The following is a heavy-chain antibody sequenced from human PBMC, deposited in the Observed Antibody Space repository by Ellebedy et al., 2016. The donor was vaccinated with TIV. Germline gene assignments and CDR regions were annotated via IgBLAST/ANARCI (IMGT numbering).Heavy chain of an antibody. D-gene: IGHD3-9*01. Sequence: GESLKISCVASGFTLSGYYMYWVRQVPGTGLVWVARINTDGSSSNYADSVEGRFTISRDNAKKTLYLEMSGLRVEDTAVYYCARESVRYFDWDSWGQGTLVTV. CDR2: INTDGSSS. J-gene: IGHJ4*02. CDR1: GFTLSGYY. CDR3: ARESVRYFDWDS. V-gene: IGHV3-74*01.